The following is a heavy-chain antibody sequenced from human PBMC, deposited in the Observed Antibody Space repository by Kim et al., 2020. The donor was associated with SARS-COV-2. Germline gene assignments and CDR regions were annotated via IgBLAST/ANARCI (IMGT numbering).Heavy chain of an antibody. CDR1: GFTLRTYS. CDR3: ARDADGSGSLSLHS. V-gene: IGHV3-21*01. D-gene: IGHD3-10*01. Sequence: GGSLRLSCAVSGFTLRTYSMSWLRQAPGKGLEWVASISTDSSCRHYADSPKGRFTISRDNAENTLYLQMNSLRAEDTAVYYCARDADGSGSLSLHSWGQG. CDR2: ISTDSSCR. J-gene: IGHJ4*02.